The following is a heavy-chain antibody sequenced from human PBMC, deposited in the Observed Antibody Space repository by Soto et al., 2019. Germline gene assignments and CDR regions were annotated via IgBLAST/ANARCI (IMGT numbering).Heavy chain of an antibody. CDR1: GYKFIDYW. V-gene: IGHV5-51*01. J-gene: IGHJ4*02. CDR3: VRTSGGEYYDSRQCYYSY. CDR2: IYPGDFDI. D-gene: IGHD3-22*01. Sequence: PGESLKICCKGSGYKFIDYWIGWVRQVPGKGLEWVGSIYPGDFDIKYRPSFQGQVTISADRSTTTAYLQWNSLQASDTAMYYCVRTSGGEYYDSRQCYYSYWGQGTLVTVSS.